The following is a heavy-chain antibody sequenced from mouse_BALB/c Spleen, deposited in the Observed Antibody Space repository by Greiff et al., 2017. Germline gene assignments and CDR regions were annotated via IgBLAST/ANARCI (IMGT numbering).Heavy chain of an antibody. CDR1: GFSLTSYG. CDR3: AREVRRVYYAMDY. D-gene: IGHD2-14*01. V-gene: IGHV2-2*02. Sequence: VHLVESGPGLVQPSQSLSITCTVSGFSLTSYGVHWVRQSPGKGLEWLGVIWSGGSTDYNAAFISRLSISKDNSKSQVFFKMNSLQANDTAIYYCAREVRRVYYAMDYWGQGTSVTVSS. CDR2: IWSGGST. J-gene: IGHJ4*01.